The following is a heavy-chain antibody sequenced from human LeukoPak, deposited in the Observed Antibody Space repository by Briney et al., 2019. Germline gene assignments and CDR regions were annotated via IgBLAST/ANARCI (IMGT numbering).Heavy chain of an antibody. CDR1: GGSISSGGYS. V-gene: IGHV4-30-2*01. D-gene: IGHD2-2*01. Sequence: SETLSLTCVVSGGSISSGGYSWSWIRQPPGKGLEWIGYIYHSGSTYDNPSLKSRVTRSVDRSKNQFSLKLSSVTAADTAVYYCARGSRNIVVVPAVSGGWFDPWGQGTLVTVSS. J-gene: IGHJ5*02. CDR3: ARGSRNIVVVPAVSGGWFDP. CDR2: IYHSGST.